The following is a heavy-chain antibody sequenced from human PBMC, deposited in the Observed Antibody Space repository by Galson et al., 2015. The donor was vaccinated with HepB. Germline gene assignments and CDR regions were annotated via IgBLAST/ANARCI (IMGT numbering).Heavy chain of an antibody. CDR3: ARDRTTTDYYYGMDV. J-gene: IGHJ6*02. V-gene: IGHV4-31*03. CDR1: GGSISSGGYY. CDR2: IYYSGTT. D-gene: IGHD4-17*01. Sequence: TLSLTCTVSGGSISSGGYYWSWIRQLPGKGLEWIGYIYYSGTTYYNPSLKSRVTISADTSKNQFSLKVSSMTAADTAVYYCARDRTTTDYYYGMDVWGQGTTVTVSS.